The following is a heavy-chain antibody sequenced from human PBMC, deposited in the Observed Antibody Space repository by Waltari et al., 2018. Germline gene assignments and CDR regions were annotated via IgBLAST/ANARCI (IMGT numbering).Heavy chain of an antibody. CDR1: GGSISSYY. D-gene: IGHD6-19*01. Sequence: QVQLQESGPGLVKPSETLSLTCTVSGGSISSYYWSWIRQPPGKGLEWIGYIYYSGSTNYNPSLKSRVTISVDTSKNQFSLKLSSVTAADTAVYYCARDSRWNEFSSWFDPWGQGTLVTVSS. CDR2: IYYSGST. CDR3: ARDSRWNEFSSWFDP. J-gene: IGHJ5*02. V-gene: IGHV4-59*01.